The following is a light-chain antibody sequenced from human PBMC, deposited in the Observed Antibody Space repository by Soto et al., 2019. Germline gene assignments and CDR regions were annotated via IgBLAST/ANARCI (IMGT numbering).Light chain of an antibody. Sequence: EIVMTPSPATLSVSPGERATLSCRASQSVSSNLAWYQQKPGQAPRLLIYGASTRATGIPARFSGSGSGTEFTLTISSLQSEDFAVYYCQQYNNWPNTFDHGTKVDI. CDR3: QQYNNWPNT. CDR2: GAS. CDR1: QSVSSN. V-gene: IGKV3-15*01. J-gene: IGKJ3*01.